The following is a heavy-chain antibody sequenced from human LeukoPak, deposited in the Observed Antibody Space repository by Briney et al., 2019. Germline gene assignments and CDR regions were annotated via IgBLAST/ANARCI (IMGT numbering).Heavy chain of an antibody. CDR1: GFSVSDYY. D-gene: IGHD3-3*01. CDR3: ARRDWVSGAVRAFDI. Sequence: GGSLRLSCVGSGFSVSDYYMSWIRQAPGKGREWVSYISNDSVDKYYVDSVRGRFTISRDNAKKSMYLQMSGLRVEDTAVYYCARRDWVSGAVRAFDIWGQGTMVTVSS. V-gene: IGHV3-11*04. CDR2: ISNDSVDK. J-gene: IGHJ3*02.